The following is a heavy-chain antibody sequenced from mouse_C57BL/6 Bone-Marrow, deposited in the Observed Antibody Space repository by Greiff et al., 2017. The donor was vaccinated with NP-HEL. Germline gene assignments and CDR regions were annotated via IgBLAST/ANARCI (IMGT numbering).Heavy chain of an antibody. D-gene: IGHD4-1*02. CDR2: INPYNGGT. CDR1: GYTFTDYY. Sequence: EVQLQESGPVLVKPGASVKTSCKASGYTFTDYYMNWVKQSHGKSLEWIGVINPYNGGTSYNQKFKGKATLTVDKSSSTAYMELNSLTSEDSAVYYCARPTGTDWYFDVWGTGTTVTVSS. V-gene: IGHV1-19*01. J-gene: IGHJ1*03. CDR3: ARPTGTDWYFDV.